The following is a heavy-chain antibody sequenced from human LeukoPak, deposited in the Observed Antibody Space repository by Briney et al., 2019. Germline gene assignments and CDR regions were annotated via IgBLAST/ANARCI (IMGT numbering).Heavy chain of an antibody. CDR3: ASSHDSSGND. J-gene: IGHJ4*02. D-gene: IGHD3-22*01. V-gene: IGHV3-7*01. CDR1: GFTFSNYW. CDR2: INQDGRAK. Sequence: GGSLRLSCAASGFTFSNYWMSWVRRAPGKGLEWVGNINQDGRAKYYVDSVKGRFTISRDNAKNSVYLQMNSLRDEDTAVYYCASSHDSSGNDWGQGTLVTVSS.